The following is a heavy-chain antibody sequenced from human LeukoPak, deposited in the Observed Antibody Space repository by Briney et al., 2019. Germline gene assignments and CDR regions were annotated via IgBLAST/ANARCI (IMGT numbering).Heavy chain of an antibody. Sequence: GASVKVSCKASGYTFTSYGISWVRQAPGQGLEWMGWISAYNGNTNYAQKLQGRVTMTTDTSKSTAYMELRSLRSDDTAVYYCAGHLLLWFGELIGRHTTNWFDPWGQGTLVTVSS. D-gene: IGHD3-10*01. CDR2: ISAYNGNT. CDR3: AGHLLLWFGELIGRHTTNWFDP. V-gene: IGHV1-18*01. J-gene: IGHJ5*02. CDR1: GYTFTSYG.